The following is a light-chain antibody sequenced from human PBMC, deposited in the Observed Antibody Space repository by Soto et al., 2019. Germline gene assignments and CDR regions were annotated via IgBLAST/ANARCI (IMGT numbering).Light chain of an antibody. Sequence: NFMLTQPHSVSESPGKTVTISCTGSGGSIANKYVQWYQQRPGSVPTTVIYEDNRRPSGVPDRFSGSIDRSSNSASLTISGLKTEDEADYYCQSFDNTFWVFGGGTQLTVL. CDR3: QSFDNTFWV. CDR1: GGSIANKY. V-gene: IGLV6-57*02. J-gene: IGLJ3*02. CDR2: EDN.